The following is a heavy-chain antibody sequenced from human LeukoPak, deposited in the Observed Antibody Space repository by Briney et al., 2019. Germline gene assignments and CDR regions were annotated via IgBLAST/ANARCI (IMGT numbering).Heavy chain of an antibody. CDR1: GFTFSSYS. D-gene: IGHD1-14*01. CDR2: TSNSSSYM. CDR3: AKNGWPDFRLTYAY. Sequence: GGALRLSCAASGFTFSSYSMNWVRQAAGKGLEWVSSTSNSSSYMYYTDSVKGRFTISRDNAKNSLYLQMSSLRAEDTAVYYCAKNGWPDFRLTYAYWGQGTLVTVSS. J-gene: IGHJ4*02. V-gene: IGHV3-21*04.